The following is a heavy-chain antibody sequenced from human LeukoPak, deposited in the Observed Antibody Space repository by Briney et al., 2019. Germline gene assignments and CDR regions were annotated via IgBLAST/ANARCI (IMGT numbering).Heavy chain of an antibody. Sequence: GGSLRLSCAASGFTFSSYSMNWVRQAPGKGLEWVSSISSSSSYIYYADSVKGRFTISRDNAKNSLHLQMNSLRAEDTAVYYCAIITHRSVPFDYWGRGTLATVPP. CDR1: GFTFSSYS. CDR3: AIITHRSVPFDY. CDR2: ISSSSSYI. D-gene: IGHD1-14*01. V-gene: IGHV3-21*01. J-gene: IGHJ4*02.